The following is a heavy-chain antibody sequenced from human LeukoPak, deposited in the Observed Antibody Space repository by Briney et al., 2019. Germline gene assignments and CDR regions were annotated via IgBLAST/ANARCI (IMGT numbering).Heavy chain of an antibody. CDR2: ISDSAYST. CDR3: AKGLYYDSRGYCDY. CDR1: GFTFSNYW. D-gene: IGHD3-22*01. J-gene: IGHJ4*02. V-gene: IGHV3-23*01. Sequence: PGGSLRLSCAASGFTFSNYWMSWVRQAPGKGLEWVSGISDSAYSTFYADSVKGRITISRDDSQNTLYLQMNSLRAEDTAVYYCAKGLYYDSRGYCDYWGQGTLVTVSS.